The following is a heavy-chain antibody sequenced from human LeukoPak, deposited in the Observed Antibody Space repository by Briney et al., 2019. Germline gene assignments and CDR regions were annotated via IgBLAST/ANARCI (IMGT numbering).Heavy chain of an antibody. CDR1: GFTFDNFA. CDR3: ARDRGSRSNSPYYFDY. D-gene: IGHD4-11*01. V-gene: IGHV3-48*03. J-gene: IGHJ4*02. CDR2: ISSSGGGI. Sequence: GGSLRLSCAPSGFTFDNFAMTWVRQAPGKGLEWVSYISSSGGGIYYAHSVRGRFTISRDNAKNSLYLEMNSLRAEDTAIYYCARDRGSRSNSPYYFDYWGQGTLVTVSS.